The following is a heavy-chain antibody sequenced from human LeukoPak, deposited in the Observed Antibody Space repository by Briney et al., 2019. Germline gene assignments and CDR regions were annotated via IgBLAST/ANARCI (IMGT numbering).Heavy chain of an antibody. J-gene: IGHJ6*02. V-gene: IGHV3-30-3*01. CDR2: ISYDGSNK. Sequence: PGRSLRLSCAASGFTFSSYAMHWVRQAPGKGLEWVAVISYDGSNKYYADSVKGRFTISRDNSKNTLYLQMNSLRAEDTAVYYCARSWDAWGQGTTVTVSS. CDR1: GFTFSSYA. CDR3: ARSWDA.